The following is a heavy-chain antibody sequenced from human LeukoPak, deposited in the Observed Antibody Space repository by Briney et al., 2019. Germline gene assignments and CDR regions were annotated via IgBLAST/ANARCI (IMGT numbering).Heavy chain of an antibody. CDR1: GGTFSSYA. CDR3: AREKGDTMVRGVIIESRWFDP. CDR2: IIPIFGTA. D-gene: IGHD3-10*01. J-gene: IGHJ5*02. V-gene: IGHV1-69*13. Sequence: GASVKVSCKASGGTFSSYAISWVRQAPGQGLEWMGGIIPIFGTANYAQKFQGRVTITADESTSTAYMELSSLRSEDTAVYYCAREKGDTMVRGVIIESRWFDPWGQGTLVTVSS.